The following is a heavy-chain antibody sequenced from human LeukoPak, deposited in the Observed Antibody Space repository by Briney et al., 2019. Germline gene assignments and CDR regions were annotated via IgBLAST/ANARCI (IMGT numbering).Heavy chain of an antibody. V-gene: IGHV3-30-3*01. Sequence: PGGSLRHSPAASGFTFSSSALYWVRQAPGKGLEWVAVISYDGSNKYYADSVKGRFTISRDNSKNTLYLQMNSLRAEDTAVYYCARGKDILTGSDAFDFWGQGTLVTVSS. D-gene: IGHD3-9*01. CDR3: ARGKDILTGSDAFDF. J-gene: IGHJ4*02. CDR1: GFTFSSSA. CDR2: ISYDGSNK.